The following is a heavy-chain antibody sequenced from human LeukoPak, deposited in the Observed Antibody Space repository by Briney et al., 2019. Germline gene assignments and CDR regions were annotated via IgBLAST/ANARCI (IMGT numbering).Heavy chain of an antibody. CDR1: GVSISSGDYY. J-gene: IGHJ4*02. V-gene: IGHV4-30-4*01. CDR2: IYYSGST. CDR3: ARDSWPEVVRFDF. D-gene: IGHD1-14*01. Sequence: SETLSLTCTVSGVSISSGDYYWSWIRQPPGKGLEWIGYIYYSGSTYYNPSLRSRVTISIDTSNNQFSLKLTSMTAADTAVYYCARDSWPEVVRFDFWGQGTLVTVSS.